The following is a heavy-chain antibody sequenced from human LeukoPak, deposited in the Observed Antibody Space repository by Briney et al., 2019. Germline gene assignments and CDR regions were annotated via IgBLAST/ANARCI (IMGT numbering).Heavy chain of an antibody. CDR1: GGSFSGYY. J-gene: IGHJ5*02. Sequence: SETLSLTCAVYGGSFSGYYWSWIRQSPGKGLEWIGEINHSGSTNYNPSLKSRVTISVDTSKNQFSLKLSSVTAADTAVYYCARGGGIVVVPAAMRFRFDPWGQGTLVTVSS. CDR2: INHSGST. V-gene: IGHV4-34*01. CDR3: ARGGGIVVVPAAMRFRFDP. D-gene: IGHD2-2*01.